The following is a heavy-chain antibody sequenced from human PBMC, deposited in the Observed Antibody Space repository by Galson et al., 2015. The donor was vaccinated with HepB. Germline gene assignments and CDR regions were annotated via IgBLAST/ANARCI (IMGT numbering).Heavy chain of an antibody. CDR1: GFPFRNYS. V-gene: IGHV3-21*01. Sequence: SLRLSCAASGFPFRNYSLNWVRQPPGRGLQWVASIDPNSLYIFYADSVEGRFTISRDNAKNSLYLQMHSLRGDDTALYYCARGETVGPTTGFDYWGQGTLVTVSS. J-gene: IGHJ4*02. CDR2: IDPNSLYI. D-gene: IGHD1-26*01. CDR3: ARGETVGPTTGFDY.